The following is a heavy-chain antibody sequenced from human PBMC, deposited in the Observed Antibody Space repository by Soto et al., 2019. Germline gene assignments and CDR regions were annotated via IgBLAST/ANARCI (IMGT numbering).Heavy chain of an antibody. CDR1: GGSFSGYY. D-gene: IGHD1-26*01. CDR2: INYSGNT. Sequence: SETLSLTCAVYGGSFSGYYWSWIRQPPGKGLEWIGEINYSGNTNYNPSLKSRVSISVDTSKNQLFLNMSSVTAAETAMYYCARHHVRGRTIVGAAEYWGQGTLVTVSS. J-gene: IGHJ4*02. CDR3: ARHHVRGRTIVGAAEY. V-gene: IGHV4-34*01.